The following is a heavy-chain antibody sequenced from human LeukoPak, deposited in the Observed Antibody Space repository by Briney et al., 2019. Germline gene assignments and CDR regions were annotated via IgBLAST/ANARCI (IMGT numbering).Heavy chain of an antibody. CDR2: INSDGSST. CDR1: GFTFSSYW. J-gene: IGHJ3*02. CDR3: ARDGSSGRANAFDI. V-gene: IGHV3-74*01. Sequence: GGSLRLSCAASGFTFSSYWMHWVRQAPGKGPVWVSRINSDGSSTSYADSVRGRFTISRDNAKNTLYLQMNSLRAEDTAVYYCARDGSSGRANAFDIWGQGTMVTVSS. D-gene: IGHD6-19*01.